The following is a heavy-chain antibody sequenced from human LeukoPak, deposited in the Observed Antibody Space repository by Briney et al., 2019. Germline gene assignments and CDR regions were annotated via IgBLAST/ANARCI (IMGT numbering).Heavy chain of an antibody. CDR2: INYSGST. V-gene: IGHV4-39*01. CDR1: DGSISTSSYY. J-gene: IGHJ4*02. D-gene: IGHD6-25*01. Sequence: SETLSLTCTVSDGSISTSSYYWGWIRQPPGKGLEWIGSINYSGSTYYNPSLKSRVTISVDTSKNQFSLNLSSVTAADTAVYYCARHSYSSAPFDYWGQGTLVTVSS. CDR3: ARHSYSSAPFDY.